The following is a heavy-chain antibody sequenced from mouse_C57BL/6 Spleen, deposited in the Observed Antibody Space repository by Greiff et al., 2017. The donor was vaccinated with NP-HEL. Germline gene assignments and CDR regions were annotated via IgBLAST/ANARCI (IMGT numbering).Heavy chain of an antibody. J-gene: IGHJ4*01. CDR3: ERKDIAADYAMDY. V-gene: IGHV1-55*01. Sequence: VQLQQPGAELVKPGASVKMSCKASGYTFTSYWITWVKQRPGQGLEWIGDIYPGSGSTNYNEKFKSKATLTVDTSSSTAYMQLSSLTSEDSAVYYCERKDIAADYAMDYWGQGTSVTVSS. D-gene: IGHD1-1*01. CDR2: IYPGSGST. CDR1: GYTFTSYW.